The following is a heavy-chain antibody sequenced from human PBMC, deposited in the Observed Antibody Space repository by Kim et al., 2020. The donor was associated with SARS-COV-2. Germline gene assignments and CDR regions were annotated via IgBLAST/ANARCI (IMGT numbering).Heavy chain of an antibody. D-gene: IGHD3-16*01. CDR1: GYRFSNSW. CDR2: IYPGDSDT. J-gene: IGHJ3*02. Sequence: GESLKISCKGSGYRFSNSWIVWVRQLPGKGLEWMGIIYPGDSDTRYNPTFQGHVSISVDRSISTAYLQWSSLTASDTAKYYCATSRTYIFDTWGQGTVVTVS. V-gene: IGHV5-51*01. CDR3: ATSRTYIFDT.